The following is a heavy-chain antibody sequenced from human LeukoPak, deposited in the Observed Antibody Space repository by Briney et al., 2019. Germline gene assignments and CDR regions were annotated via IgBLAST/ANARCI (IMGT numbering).Heavy chain of an antibody. CDR2: VIPNSGNT. V-gene: IGHV1-18*01. D-gene: IGHD2-2*01. CDR3: ARMVVPAGDFGY. J-gene: IGHJ4*02. Sequence: ASVKVSCKASGYTFTSYGISWVRQAPGQGLEWMGWVIPNSGNTNYAQKLQGRVTMTTDTSTSTAYMELRSLRSDDTAVYYCARMVVPAGDFGYWGQGTLVTVSS. CDR1: GYTFTSYG.